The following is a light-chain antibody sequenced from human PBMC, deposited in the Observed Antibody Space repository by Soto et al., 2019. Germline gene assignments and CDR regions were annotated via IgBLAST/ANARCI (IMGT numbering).Light chain of an antibody. CDR1: QDISTW. V-gene: IGKV1-12*01. CDR2: DAS. Sequence: DIQMTQSPSSVSASVGDRVTITCRASQDISTWLAWYQQKPGKAPNLLVYDASTLQSGVASRFSGSESGTEFTLIISGLQPDDYATYYCQQYTNTNNPWMFGQGTKVDIK. CDR3: QQYTNTNNPWM. J-gene: IGKJ1*01.